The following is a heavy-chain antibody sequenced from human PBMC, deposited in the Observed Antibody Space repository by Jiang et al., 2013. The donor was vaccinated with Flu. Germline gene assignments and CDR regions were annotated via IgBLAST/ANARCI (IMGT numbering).Heavy chain of an antibody. V-gene: IGHV6-1*01. Sequence: TLSLTCAISGDSVSSNSVAWNWIRQSPSRGLEWLGRTFYRSKWYNEYAVPVKSRITINPDTSKNQFSLHLNSVTPEDTAVYYCAGFADSYYGMDVWGQGTTVTVSS. CDR3: AGFADSYYGMDV. CDR2: TFYRSKWYN. J-gene: IGHJ6*02. CDR1: GDSVSSNSVA.